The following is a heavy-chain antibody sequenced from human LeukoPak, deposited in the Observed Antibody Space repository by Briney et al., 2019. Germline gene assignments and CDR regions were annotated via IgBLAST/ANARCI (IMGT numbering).Heavy chain of an antibody. V-gene: IGHV3-23*01. D-gene: IGHD2-2*01. Sequence: GGSLRLSCAASGFTFSSYAMSWVRQAPGKGLEWVSAISSSGGNRYYADSVKGRFTISRDNSKNTLYLQMNSLRTEDTAVYYCARGFCSSTNCSQGPFDFWGQGTLVTVSS. CDR2: ISSSGGNR. J-gene: IGHJ4*02. CDR1: GFTFSSYA. CDR3: ARGFCSSTNCSQGPFDF.